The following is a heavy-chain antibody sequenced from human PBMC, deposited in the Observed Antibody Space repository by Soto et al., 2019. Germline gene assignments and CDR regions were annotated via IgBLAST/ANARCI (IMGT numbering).Heavy chain of an antibody. D-gene: IGHD3-10*01. CDR3: ANYGWGSYYIISGGAFDI. V-gene: IGHV4-39*01. Sequence: QLQLQESGPGLVKPSETLSLTCTVSGGSISSSSYYWGWIRQPPGKGLEWIGSIYYSGSTYYNPSLKSRVTISVDTSKNPFALKLSCVTAEDTAVYYCANYGWGSYYIISGGAFDIWGQGTMVTVSS. CDR1: GGSISSSSYY. J-gene: IGHJ3*02. CDR2: IYYSGST.